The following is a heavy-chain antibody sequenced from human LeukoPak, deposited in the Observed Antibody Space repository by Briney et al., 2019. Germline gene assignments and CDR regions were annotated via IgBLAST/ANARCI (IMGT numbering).Heavy chain of an antibody. D-gene: IGHD3-10*01. Sequence: GGSLRLSCAASGFTFSSYWMSWVRQAPGKGLEWVANIKQDGSEKYYVDSVKGRFTISRDNAKNSLYPQMNSLRAEDTAVYYCAKLSLSGRSQSADYWGQGTLVTVPS. CDR3: AKLSLSGRSQSADY. V-gene: IGHV3-7*03. J-gene: IGHJ4*02. CDR1: GFTFSSYW. CDR2: IKQDGSEK.